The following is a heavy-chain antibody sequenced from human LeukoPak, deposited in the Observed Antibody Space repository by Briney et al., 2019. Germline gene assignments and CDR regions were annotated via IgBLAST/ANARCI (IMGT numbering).Heavy chain of an antibody. J-gene: IGHJ6*02. D-gene: IGHD2-2*01. Sequence: SVKVSCKASGYTFTSYGISWVRQAPGQGLEWMGRIIPILGIANYAQKFQGRVTITADKSTSTAYMELSSLRSEDTAVYYCARSRVVVPAALSYYYGMDVWGQGTTVTVSS. CDR1: GYTFTSYG. CDR3: ARSRVVVPAALSYYYGMDV. V-gene: IGHV1-69*04. CDR2: IIPILGIA.